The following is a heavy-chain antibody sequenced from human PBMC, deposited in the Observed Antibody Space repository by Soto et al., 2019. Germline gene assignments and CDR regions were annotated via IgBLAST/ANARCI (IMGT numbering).Heavy chain of an antibody. D-gene: IGHD6-13*01. V-gene: IGHV3-30*18. CDR1: GFTFSSYG. J-gene: IGHJ6*02. CDR2: ISYDGSNK. Sequence: QVQLVESGGGGVQPGRSLRLSCAASGFTFSSYGMHWVRQAPGKGLEWVAVISYDGSNKYYADSVKGRFTISRDNSKNTLYLQMNSLRAEDTAVYYCAKDLRVGSSPRYYYYGMDVWGQGTTVTVSS. CDR3: AKDLRVGSSPRYYYYGMDV.